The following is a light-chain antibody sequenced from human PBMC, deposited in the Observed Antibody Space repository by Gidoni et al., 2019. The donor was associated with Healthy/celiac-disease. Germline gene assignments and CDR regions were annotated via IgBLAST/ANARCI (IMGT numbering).Light chain of an antibody. CDR3: QQRYSTRWT. CDR1: QSIRSY. CDR2: AAS. Sequence: DIQMTQSPSSLSASVGDRATITCRASQSIRSYLNWYQQKPGKAPKLLIYAASSLQSGVPSRFSGSGSGTDFTLTISSLQPEDFATYYCQQRYSTRWTFGQGTKVEIK. V-gene: IGKV1-39*01. J-gene: IGKJ1*01.